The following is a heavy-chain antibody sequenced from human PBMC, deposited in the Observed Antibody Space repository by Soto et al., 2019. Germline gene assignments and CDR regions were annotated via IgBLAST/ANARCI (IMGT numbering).Heavy chain of an antibody. CDR1: GYTFTTFG. V-gene: IGHV1-18*01. D-gene: IGHD2-2*01. J-gene: IGHJ4*02. CDR2: IDPKNGKT. CDR3: AKEYCDSSRCYLPDY. Sequence: ASVKVSCKASGYTFTTFGISWVRQAPGQGLEWMGRIDPKNGKTKEAQKFQGRVTMTTDTSTSTAYMELMSLRSDDTAVFYCAKEYCDSSRCYLPDYWGQGALVTVSS.